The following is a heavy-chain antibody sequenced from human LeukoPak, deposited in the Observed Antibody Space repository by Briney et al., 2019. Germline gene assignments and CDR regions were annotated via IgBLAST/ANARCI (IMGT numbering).Heavy chain of an antibody. Sequence: ASVKVSCKVSGYTLTELSMHWVRQAPGKGLEWMGGFDPEGGETIYAQKFQGRVTMTEDTSTDTAYMELSSLRSEDTAVYYCATDPYCSSTSCPFDYWGQGTLVTVSS. CDR1: GYTLTELS. D-gene: IGHD2-2*01. V-gene: IGHV1-24*01. CDR2: FDPEGGET. J-gene: IGHJ4*02. CDR3: ATDPYCSSTSCPFDY.